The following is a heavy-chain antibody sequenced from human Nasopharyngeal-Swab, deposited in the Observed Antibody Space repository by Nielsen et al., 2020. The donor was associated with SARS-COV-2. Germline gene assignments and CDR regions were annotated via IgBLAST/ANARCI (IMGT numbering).Heavy chain of an antibody. CDR1: GGSISSGGYY. Sequence: SETLSLTCTVSGGSISSGGYYWSWIRQHPGKGLEWLGYIYYSGSTYYNPSLKSRITISLETSKNHFSLKLSSVTAADTAVYYCARDNYYGSGSAFDIWGQGTRVTVSS. D-gene: IGHD3-10*01. CDR2: IYYSGST. V-gene: IGHV4-31*03. J-gene: IGHJ3*02. CDR3: ARDNYYGSGSAFDI.